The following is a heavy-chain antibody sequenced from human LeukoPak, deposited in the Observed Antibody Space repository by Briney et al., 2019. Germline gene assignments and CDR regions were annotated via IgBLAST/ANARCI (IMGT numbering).Heavy chain of an antibody. D-gene: IGHD3-3*01. V-gene: IGHV1-18*01. CDR1: GYTFSNYG. Sequence: ASVKVSCKASGYTFSNYGISWVRQAPGQGLEWMAWISGHNGNTNYAQKVQDRVTMTTDTSRTTVYLELKNLRVDDTAIYFCARDHAGSYYDVWSGYYNDDGGADYWGQGTLVTVSS. J-gene: IGHJ4*02. CDR2: ISGHNGNT. CDR3: ARDHAGSYYDVWSGYYNDDGGADY.